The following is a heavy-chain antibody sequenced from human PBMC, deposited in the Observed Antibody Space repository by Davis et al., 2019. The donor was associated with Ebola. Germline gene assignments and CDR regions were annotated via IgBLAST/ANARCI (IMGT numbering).Heavy chain of an antibody. CDR1: GGSVSSGGYY. J-gene: IGHJ6*02. CDR3: ARGNYGDYIVLYYYNMDV. V-gene: IGHV4-61*08. D-gene: IGHD4-17*01. Sequence: GSLRLSCTVSGGSVSSGGYYWNWIRQPPGKGLEWIGEINHSGSTNYNPSLKSRVTMSVDTSKNQFSLKLSSVTAADTAVYYCARGNYGDYIVLYYYNMDVWGQGTTVAVSS. CDR2: INHSGST.